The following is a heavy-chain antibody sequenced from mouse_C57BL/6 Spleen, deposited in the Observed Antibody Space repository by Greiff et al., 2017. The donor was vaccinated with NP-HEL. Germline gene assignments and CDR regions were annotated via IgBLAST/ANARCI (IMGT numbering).Heavy chain of an antibody. CDR1: GYSFTGYF. Sequence: EVMLVESGPELVKPGDSVKISCKASGYSFTGYFMNWVMQSHGKSLEWIGRINPYNGDTFYNQKFKGKATLTVDKSSSTAHMELRSLTSEDSAVYYCARDYYGSSTWFAYWGQGTLVTVSA. V-gene: IGHV1-20*01. CDR3: ARDYYGSSTWFAY. CDR2: INPYNGDT. D-gene: IGHD1-1*01. J-gene: IGHJ3*01.